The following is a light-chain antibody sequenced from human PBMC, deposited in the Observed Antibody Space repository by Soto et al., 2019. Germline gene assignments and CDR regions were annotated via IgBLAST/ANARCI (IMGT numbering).Light chain of an antibody. V-gene: IGLV2-14*03. CDR3: SSWTSGATYV. CDR1: SSDVGAYNY. J-gene: IGLJ1*01. CDR2: DVN. Sequence: QSVLTQPASVSGSPGQSITISCAGTSSDVGAYNYVSWYQHHPGKAPKLKVYDVNNRPSGDSNRFSGSKSGNTASLTISGLQAEDEADYYCSSWTSGATYVFGSGTKVTVL.